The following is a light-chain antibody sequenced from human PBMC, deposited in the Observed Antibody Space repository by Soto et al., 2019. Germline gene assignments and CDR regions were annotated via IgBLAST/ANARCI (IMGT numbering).Light chain of an antibody. CDR2: EVN. J-gene: IGLJ1*01. CDR1: NSDVGGYNY. CDR3: SSYTSSTTYV. V-gene: IGLV2-14*01. Sequence: SALTQPASVSGSPGQSITISCTGTNSDVGGYNYVSWYQQHPGKAPKLMMYEVNNRPSAVSNRFSGSRSGNTASLTISGLQAEDEADYYCSSYTSSTTYVFGTGTKV.